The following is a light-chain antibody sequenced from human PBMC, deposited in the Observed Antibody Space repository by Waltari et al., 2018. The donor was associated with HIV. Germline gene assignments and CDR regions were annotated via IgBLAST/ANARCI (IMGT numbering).Light chain of an antibody. V-gene: IGKV1-5*03. CDR3: QQYHIYPYT. CDR1: QWGRTW. Sequence: DIQMTQSPSTLSAAVGGRRTFTCRASQWGRTWLAWYQQKPGKAPKLLLDTGSSLGSGVPSRFSGSQSGTEFTFTSRSLQPDDSVTYYCQQYHIYPYTFGQGTKLEIK. CDR2: TGS. J-gene: IGKJ2*01.